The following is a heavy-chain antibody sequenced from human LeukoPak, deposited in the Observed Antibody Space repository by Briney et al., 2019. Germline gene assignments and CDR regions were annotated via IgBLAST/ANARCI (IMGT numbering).Heavy chain of an antibody. CDR2: ISYDGSNK. V-gene: IGHV3-30-3*02. Sequence: PGGSLRLSCAASGFTFSSYAMHWVRQAPGKGLEWVAVISYDGSNKYYADSVKGRFTISRDNSKNTLYLQMNSLRAEDTAVYYCAKNGENWNSRGRLDYWGRGTLVTVSS. J-gene: IGHJ4*02. D-gene: IGHD2/OR15-2a*01. CDR3: AKNGENWNSRGRLDY. CDR1: GFTFSSYA.